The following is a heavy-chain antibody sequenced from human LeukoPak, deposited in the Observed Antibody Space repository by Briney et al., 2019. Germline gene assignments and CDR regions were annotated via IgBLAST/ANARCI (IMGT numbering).Heavy chain of an antibody. D-gene: IGHD1-26*01. CDR2: IKADGSEK. CDR3: ATLNTVGASPLFDY. V-gene: IGHV3-7*01. CDR1: GFTFSNYC. J-gene: IGHJ4*02. Sequence: GGSLRLSCAAYGFTFSNYCMNWVRQAPGKGLEWVANIKADGSEKYYVDSVKGRFTISRDNAKNSLYLQMNSLRAEDTAAYYCATLNTVGASPLFDYWGQGTLVTVSS.